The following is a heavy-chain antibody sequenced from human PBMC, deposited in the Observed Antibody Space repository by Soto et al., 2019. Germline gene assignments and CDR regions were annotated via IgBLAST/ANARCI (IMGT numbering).Heavy chain of an antibody. CDR3: VRNGYYSLDV. CDR1: GDSIIGTGW. V-gene: IGHV4-4*02. CDR2: VYHSGAT. Sequence: QVQLQESGPGLVRPSGTLSLTCAVSGDSIIGTGWWSWVRQSPGKGLDWIGEVYHSGATNYNPSLKSRVTISVDTSRNQFSLNLGSLTAADTAVYYCVRNGYYSLDVWGQGTTVTVSS. J-gene: IGHJ6*02. D-gene: IGHD3-22*01.